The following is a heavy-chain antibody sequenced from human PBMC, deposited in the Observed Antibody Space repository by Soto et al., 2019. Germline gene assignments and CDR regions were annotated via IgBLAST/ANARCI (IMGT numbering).Heavy chain of an antibody. J-gene: IGHJ6*02. CDR2: IIPIFGTA. Sequence: ASVKVSCKASGGTFSSYAISWVRQAPGQGLEWMGGIIPIFGTANYAQKFQGRVTITADESTSTAYMELSSLRSEDTAVYYCASSLQLVVVPAAKADYYYYYGMDVWGQGTTVTVSS. CDR3: ASSLQLVVVPAAKADYYYYYGMDV. V-gene: IGHV1-69*13. D-gene: IGHD2-2*01. CDR1: GGTFSSYA.